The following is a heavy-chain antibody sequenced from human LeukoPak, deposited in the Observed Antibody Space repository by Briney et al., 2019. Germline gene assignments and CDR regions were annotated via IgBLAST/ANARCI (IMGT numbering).Heavy chain of an antibody. Sequence: ASVKVSCKASEYTFTGYHIHWVRQAPGQGLEWMGWINPSSGGTNYAQKFQGRVTMTRDTSISTAYMELSRLRSDGTAVYYCARDVGYNSGWHWDFWGQGALVTVSS. CDR2: INPSSGGT. D-gene: IGHD6-19*01. CDR3: ARDVGYNSGWHWDF. V-gene: IGHV1-2*02. CDR1: EYTFTGYH. J-gene: IGHJ4*02.